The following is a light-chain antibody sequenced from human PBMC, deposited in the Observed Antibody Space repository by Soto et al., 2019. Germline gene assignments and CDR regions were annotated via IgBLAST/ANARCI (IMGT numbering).Light chain of an antibody. J-gene: IGKJ1*01. CDR1: QSISSN. CDR3: QQYGSSPPRT. Sequence: EIVMTQSPATLSVFPGERATLSCRASQSISSNLAWYQQKPGQAPRLLIYGASSRATGIPDRFSGSGSGTDFTLTISRLEPEDFAVYYCQQYGSSPPRTFGQGTKVDIK. CDR2: GAS. V-gene: IGKV3-20*01.